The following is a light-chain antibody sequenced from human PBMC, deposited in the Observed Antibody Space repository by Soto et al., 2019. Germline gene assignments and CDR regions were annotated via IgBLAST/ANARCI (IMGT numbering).Light chain of an antibody. CDR2: DAS. CDR3: NPKTSGPLT. Sequence: EIVLNKSPPTLSLYPGERATLSCRASQSINHYLAWYQQKPSQAPRLLIYDASNRATGIPARFSGSGSGTHFTLPISTLEPKVLAVYYGNPKTSGPLTSGKGTQRNIK. CDR1: QSINHY. J-gene: IGKJ5*01. V-gene: IGKV3-11*01.